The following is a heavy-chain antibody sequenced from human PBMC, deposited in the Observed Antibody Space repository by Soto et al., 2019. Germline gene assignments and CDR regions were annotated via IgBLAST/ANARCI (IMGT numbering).Heavy chain of an antibody. J-gene: IGHJ1*01. CDR1: GFPFANFL. V-gene: IGHV3-49*03. Sequence: VYLVESGGGLVEPGRSLRLSCTGSGFPFANFLMSWFRQAPGKGLEWVGFIRSQPYGGTTQYDASVRGRFTISRDDSKGIAYLQMNSLKSEDSGVYYCIGSFPFWGQGTLVTVAS. CDR2: IRSQPYGGTT. D-gene: IGHD3-10*01. CDR3: IGSFPF.